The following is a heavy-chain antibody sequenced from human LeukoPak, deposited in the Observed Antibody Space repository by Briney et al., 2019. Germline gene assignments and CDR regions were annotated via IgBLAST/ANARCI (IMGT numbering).Heavy chain of an antibody. CDR2: IIPIFGTA. CDR3: ARASAPGSGSYSDY. CDR1: GGTFSSYA. Sequence: ASVKVSCKASGGTFSSYAISWVRQAPGQGLEWRGGIIPIFGTANYAQKFQGRVTITTDESTSTAYMELSSLRSEDTAVYYCARASAPGSGSYSDYWGQGTLVTVSS. D-gene: IGHD1-26*01. J-gene: IGHJ4*02. V-gene: IGHV1-69*05.